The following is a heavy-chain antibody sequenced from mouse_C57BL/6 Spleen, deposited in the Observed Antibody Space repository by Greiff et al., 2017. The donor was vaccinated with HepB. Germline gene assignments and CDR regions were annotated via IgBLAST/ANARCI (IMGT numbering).Heavy chain of an antibody. CDR3: AREGLRRWFAY. Sequence: QVQLQQPGPELVKPGASVKLSCKASGYTFTSYWMHWVKQRPGQGLEWIGNINPSNGGNNYNEKFKRKATLTVDKSSSTAYMQLSSLTSEDSAVYYCAREGLRRWFAYWGQGTLVTVSA. D-gene: IGHD2-4*01. J-gene: IGHJ3*01. CDR1: GYTFTSYW. V-gene: IGHV1-53*01. CDR2: INPSNGGN.